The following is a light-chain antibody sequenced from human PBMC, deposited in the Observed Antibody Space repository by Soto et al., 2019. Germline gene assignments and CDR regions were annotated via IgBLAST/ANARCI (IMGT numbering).Light chain of an antibody. CDR3: NSSRHSTTLV. Sequence: QSALTQPASVSGSPGQSITISCTGTSSDVGGYNSVSWFQQHPSKAPKLIIYEVSHRPSGVSIRFSGSKSGNTASLTISGLQAEDEADYYCNSSRHSTTLVFGTGTKVTVL. CDR2: EVS. CDR1: SSDVGGYNS. V-gene: IGLV2-14*01. J-gene: IGLJ1*01.